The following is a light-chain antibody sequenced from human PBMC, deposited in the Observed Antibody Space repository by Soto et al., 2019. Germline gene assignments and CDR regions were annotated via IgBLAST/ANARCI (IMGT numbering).Light chain of an antibody. CDR2: WAS. CDR3: HQYLYLPQT. CDR1: QSLLYTSNNYNY. J-gene: IGKJ1*01. V-gene: IGKV4-1*01. Sequence: DIVMTQSPASLAVSLGERATINCKSSQSLLYTSNNYNYLAWYQQKPGQPPKLLIYWASTRESGVPDRFSGSGTGTDFTLTISSLQAEDLAVYYYHQYLYLPQTFGKGTKVEIK.